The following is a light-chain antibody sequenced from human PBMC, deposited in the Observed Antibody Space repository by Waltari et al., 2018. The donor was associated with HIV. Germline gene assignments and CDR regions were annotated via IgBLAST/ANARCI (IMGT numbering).Light chain of an antibody. CDR1: SSNIGSNT. J-gene: IGLJ3*02. V-gene: IGLV1-44*01. CDR2: SIN. Sequence: QSVLTQPPSASGTPGQRVTISCSGSSSNIGSNTVNWYQQLPGTAPKLLIYSINQRPSGVPDRFSGSKSGTSASLAISGLQSEDEADYYCATWDDSLNGRWVFGGGTKLTVL. CDR3: ATWDDSLNGRWV.